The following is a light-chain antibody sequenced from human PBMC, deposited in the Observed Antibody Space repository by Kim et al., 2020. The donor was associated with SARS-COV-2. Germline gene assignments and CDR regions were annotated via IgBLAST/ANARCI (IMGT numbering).Light chain of an antibody. J-gene: IGKJ1*01. CDR3: QQTYTSWT. Sequence: SASVGDRVTITCRASQRIASYLHWYQQKPGKAPNLLIYGACSLQSGVPSRFSGSGSGTDFTLTISSLHPEDFATYYCQQTYTSWTFGPGTKVDIK. CDR2: GAC. V-gene: IGKV1-39*01. CDR1: QRIASY.